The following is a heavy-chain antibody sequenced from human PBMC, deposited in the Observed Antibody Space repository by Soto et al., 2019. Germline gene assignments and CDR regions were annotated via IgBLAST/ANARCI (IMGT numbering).Heavy chain of an antibody. CDR2: IFPGDSDT. J-gene: IGHJ4*02. CDR3: VRPNFGALTHFDF. V-gene: IGHV5-51*01. CDR1: GYTFTNYW. D-gene: IGHD3-16*01. Sequence: ESLKISCKAIGYTFTNYWIGWVRQTPGKGLEWMGIIFPGDSDTRYNPSFEGQVTVSADESISTAYLQWNTLKASDTAMYYCVRPNFGALTHFDFCGQGTLVTVSS.